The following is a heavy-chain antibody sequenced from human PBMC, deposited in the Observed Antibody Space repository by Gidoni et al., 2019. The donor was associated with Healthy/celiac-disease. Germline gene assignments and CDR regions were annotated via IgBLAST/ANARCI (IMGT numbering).Heavy chain of an antibody. Sequence: QVQLVQSEAEVKKPGSSVKVSCKASGGTFSSYAISWVRQAPGQGLEWMGGIIPIFGTANYAQKFQGRVTITADESTSTAYMELSSLRSEDTAVYYCASETDIVVVPAANYYYYGMDVWGQGTTVTVLL. D-gene: IGHD2-2*01. V-gene: IGHV1-69*01. J-gene: IGHJ6*02. CDR1: GGTFSSYA. CDR2: IIPIFGTA. CDR3: ASETDIVVVPAANYYYYGMDV.